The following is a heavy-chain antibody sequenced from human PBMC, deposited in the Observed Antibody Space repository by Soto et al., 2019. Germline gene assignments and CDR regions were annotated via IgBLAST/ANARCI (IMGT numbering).Heavy chain of an antibody. J-gene: IGHJ2*01. CDR1: GFPFISYS. D-gene: IGHD3-22*01. V-gene: IGHV3-48*02. CDR2: ISSSSSTI. Sequence: TVGSLRHSSTASGFPFISYSMNWVRQATGKGLEWVSYISSSSSTIYYADSVKGRFTISRDNAKNSLYLQMNSLRDEDTAVYYCARDHYYDSSGYYSFWHWYFDLWGRGTLLTVSS. CDR3: ARDHYYDSSGYYSFWHWYFDL.